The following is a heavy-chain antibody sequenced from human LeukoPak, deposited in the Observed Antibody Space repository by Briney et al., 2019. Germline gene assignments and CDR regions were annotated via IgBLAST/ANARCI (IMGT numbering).Heavy chain of an antibody. V-gene: IGHV4-39*01. J-gene: IGHJ4*02. D-gene: IGHD5-18*01. Sequence: PSETLSLTCTVSGGSISSNGYYWGWIRQPPGKGLEWIGSIYYSGSTYYIPSLKSRATISVDTSRNQISLELTSVTAADTAVYYCARHRGYSYGYLDYWGQGTLVTVSS. CDR2: IYYSGST. CDR3: ARHRGYSYGYLDY. CDR1: GGSISSNGYY.